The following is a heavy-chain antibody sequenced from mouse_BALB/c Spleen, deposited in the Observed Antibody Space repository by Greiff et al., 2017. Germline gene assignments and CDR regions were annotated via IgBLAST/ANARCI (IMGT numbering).Heavy chain of an antibody. V-gene: IGHV14-3*02. Sequence: VQLQQSGAELVKPGASVKLSCTASGFNIKDTYMHWVKQRPEQGLEWIGRIDPANGNTKYDPKFQGKATITADSSSNTAYLQLSSLTSEDTAVYYCASGFAYWGQGTLVTVSA. CDR1: GFNIKDTY. CDR3: ASGFAY. J-gene: IGHJ3*01. CDR2: IDPANGNT.